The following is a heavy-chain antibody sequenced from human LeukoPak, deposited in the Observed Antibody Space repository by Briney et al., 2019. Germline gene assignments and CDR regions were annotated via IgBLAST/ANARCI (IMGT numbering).Heavy chain of an antibody. D-gene: IGHD1-26*01. J-gene: IGHJ6*02. Sequence: PSETLSLTCAVYGGSFSGYYWSWIRQPPGKGLEWIGEINHSGSTNYNPSLKSRVTISVDTSKNQFSLKVNSLTAADTAVYYCTRSRVGGSYLDYHSGMDVWGQGATVIVS. CDR2: INHSGST. V-gene: IGHV4-34*01. CDR3: TRSRVGGSYLDYHSGMDV. CDR1: GGSFSGYY.